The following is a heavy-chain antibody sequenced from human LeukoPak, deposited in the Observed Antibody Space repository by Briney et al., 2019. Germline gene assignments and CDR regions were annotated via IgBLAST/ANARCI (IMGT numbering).Heavy chain of an antibody. CDR1: GFTFSSYA. CDR2: IGGSDGTT. D-gene: IGHD3-10*01. J-gene: IGHJ5*02. Sequence: GGSLRLSCAASGFTFSSYAMNWVRQARGKGLEWVSIIGGSDGTTYYADSVKGRFTISRDNFQNTLYLQMNSLRAEGTAVYYCARRNAAYGPFDPWGQGTLVTVSS. V-gene: IGHV3-23*01. CDR3: ARRNAAYGPFDP.